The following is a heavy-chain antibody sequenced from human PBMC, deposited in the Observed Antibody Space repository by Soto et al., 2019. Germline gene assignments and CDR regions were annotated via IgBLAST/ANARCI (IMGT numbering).Heavy chain of an antibody. J-gene: IGHJ4*02. D-gene: IGHD4-17*01. V-gene: IGHV3-23*01. CDR1: GFSVHEYT. CDR3: AKDRHPDGVWDIDW. CDR2: IYGAASGV. Sequence: EVHLLESGGDLVRPGGSLRLSCGASGFSVHEYTMNLVRPAPGEGLEWVSGIYGAASGVYYADSVKGQITISRDNSRNTVHLQMNNLRAEDTAVYYCAKDRHPDGVWDIDWWGQGARVTVSS.